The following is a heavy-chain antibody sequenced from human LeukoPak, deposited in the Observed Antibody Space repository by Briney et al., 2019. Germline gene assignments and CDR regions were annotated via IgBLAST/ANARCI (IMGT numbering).Heavy chain of an antibody. V-gene: IGHV3-11*01. CDR3: ATDGAGFDT. CDR2: LNIGGTNT. Sequence: GGSLRLSCAASRFTFNDYYMSWIRQAPGKGLEWLSYLNIGGTNTHYADSVKGRFTISRDNAQKSLYLEMNNLRAEDTAVYYCATDGAGFDTWGQGVLVTVSS. CDR1: RFTFNDYY. J-gene: IGHJ5*02.